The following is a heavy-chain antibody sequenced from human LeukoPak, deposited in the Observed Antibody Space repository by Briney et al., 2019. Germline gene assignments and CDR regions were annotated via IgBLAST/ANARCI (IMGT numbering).Heavy chain of an antibody. V-gene: IGHV4-59*08. J-gene: IGHJ6*02. D-gene: IGHD5-18*01. Sequence: PSETLSLTCTVSGGSISSYYWRWIRQRPGKGLEWIGYIYYSGSTNYNPSLKSRVTISVDTSKNQFSLKLSSVTAADTAVYYCARHGTAKVYYYYGMDVWGQGTTVTVSS. CDR3: ARHGTAKVYYYYGMDV. CDR2: IYYSGST. CDR1: GGSISSYY.